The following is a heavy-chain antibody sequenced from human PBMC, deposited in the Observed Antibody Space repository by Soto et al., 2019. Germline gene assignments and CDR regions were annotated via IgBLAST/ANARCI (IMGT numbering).Heavy chain of an antibody. CDR3: ARDTLTTVTTGFDI. J-gene: IGHJ3*02. Sequence: GASVKGSCKASGGTFSSYAISWVRQAPGQGLEWMGGIIPIFGTANYAQKFQGRATITADESTSTAYMELSSLRSEDTAVYYCARDTLTTVTTGFDIWGQGTMVTVSS. D-gene: IGHD4-4*01. V-gene: IGHV1-69*13. CDR2: IIPIFGTA. CDR1: GGTFSSYA.